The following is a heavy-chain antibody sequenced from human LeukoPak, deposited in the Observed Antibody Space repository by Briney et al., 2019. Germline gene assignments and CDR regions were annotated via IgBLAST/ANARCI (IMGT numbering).Heavy chain of an antibody. CDR1: GGSISTYC. Sequence: SETLSLTCTVSGGSISTYCWSWIRQPPGKGLEWIGYIYYSGSTNYNPSLKSRVTISVDTSKNQFSLKLSSVTAADTAVYYCARHGGPGYSSGWYSWFDPWGQGMLVTVSS. V-gene: IGHV4-59*01. D-gene: IGHD6-19*01. J-gene: IGHJ5*02. CDR3: ARHGGPGYSSGWYSWFDP. CDR2: IYYSGST.